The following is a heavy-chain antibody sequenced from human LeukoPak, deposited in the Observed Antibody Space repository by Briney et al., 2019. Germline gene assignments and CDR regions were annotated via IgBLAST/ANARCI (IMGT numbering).Heavy chain of an antibody. CDR3: ARSDTAMAYRPDY. CDR2: INPNSGGT. Sequence: ASVKVSCKASGYTFTGYYIHWMRQAPGQGSEGMGWINPNSGGTYYAHKFQGRVTMTRDTSISTAYMELQSLTSDDTAVYYCARSDTAMAYRPDYWGPGTLVTVFS. D-gene: IGHD5-18*01. V-gene: IGHV1-2*07. CDR1: GYTFTGYY. J-gene: IGHJ4*02.